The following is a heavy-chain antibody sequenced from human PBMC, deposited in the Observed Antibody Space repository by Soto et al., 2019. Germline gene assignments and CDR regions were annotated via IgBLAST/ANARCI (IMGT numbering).Heavy chain of an antibody. CDR3: ATERGYYMPRAFDI. CDR2: IYHSGST. V-gene: IGHV4-4*02. D-gene: IGHD3-3*01. J-gene: IGHJ3*02. Sequence: SETLSLTCAVSGGSISSSNWWSWVRQPPGKGLEWIGEIYHSGSTNYNPSLKSRVTISVDKSKNQFSLKLSSVTAADTAVYYCATERGYYMPRAFDIWSQGTMVTVSS. CDR1: GGSISSSNW.